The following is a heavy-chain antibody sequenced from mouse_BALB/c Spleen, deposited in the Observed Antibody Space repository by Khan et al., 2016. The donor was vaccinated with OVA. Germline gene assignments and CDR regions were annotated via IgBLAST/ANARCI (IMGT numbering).Heavy chain of an antibody. D-gene: IGHD2-13*01. V-gene: IGHV9-3-1*01. J-gene: IGHJ3*01. Sequence: QIQLVQSGPELKKPGETVKISCKASGYTLTNYGMNWVKQAPGKGLKWMGWINTYTGEATYADDFKGRFAFSLETSASTAYLQINQLKNEDTATYFCSRADGDYWFAYWGQGTLVTVSA. CDR2: INTYTGEA. CDR3: SRADGDYWFAY. CDR1: GYTLTNYG.